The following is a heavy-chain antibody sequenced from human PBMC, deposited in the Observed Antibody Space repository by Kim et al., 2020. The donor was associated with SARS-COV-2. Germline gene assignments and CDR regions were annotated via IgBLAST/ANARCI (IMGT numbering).Heavy chain of an antibody. Sequence: GGSLRLSCAASGFTFSSYGMSWVRQAPGKGLQWVSAFTTDATTTHYADSVEGRFIISRDNSKNTLYLEMNNLRADDTAVYFCAKAAGPSFGNYFGPWGQGTLVTVSS. V-gene: IGHV3-23*01. CDR1: GFTFSSYG. CDR2: FTTDATTT. D-gene: IGHD1-26*01. CDR3: AKAAGPSFGNYFGP. J-gene: IGHJ5*02.